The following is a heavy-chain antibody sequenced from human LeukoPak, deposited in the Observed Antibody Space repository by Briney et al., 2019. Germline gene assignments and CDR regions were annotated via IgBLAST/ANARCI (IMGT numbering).Heavy chain of an antibody. CDR1: GGSISSYY. J-gene: IGHJ5*02. Sequence: SETLSLTCTVSGGSISSYYWSWIRQPPGKGLEWIGYIYYSGSTNYNPSLKSRVTISVDTSKNQFSLKLSSVTAADTAVYYCARVSRYYYYDSSVFAWFDPWGQGTPVTVSS. D-gene: IGHD3-22*01. CDR3: ARVSRYYYYDSSVFAWFDP. V-gene: IGHV4-59*01. CDR2: IYYSGST.